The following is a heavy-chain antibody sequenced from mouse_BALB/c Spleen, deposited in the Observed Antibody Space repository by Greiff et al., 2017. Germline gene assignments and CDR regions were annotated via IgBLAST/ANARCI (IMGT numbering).Heavy chain of an antibody. D-gene: IGHD4-1*02. Sequence: QVQLKQSGAELARPGASVKMSCKASGYTFTSYTMHWVKQRPGQGLEWIGYINPSSGYTNYNQKFKDKATLTADKSSSTAYMQLSSLTSEDSAVYYCAQLGEYYFDYWGQGTTLTVSS. CDR3: AQLGEYYFDY. V-gene: IGHV1-4*01. J-gene: IGHJ2*01. CDR1: GYTFTSYT. CDR2: INPSSGYT.